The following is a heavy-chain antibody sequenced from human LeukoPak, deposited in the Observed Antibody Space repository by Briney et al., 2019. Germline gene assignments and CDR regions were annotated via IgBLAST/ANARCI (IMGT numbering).Heavy chain of an antibody. D-gene: IGHD2-15*01. CDR3: ARGGIPRYCSGGSCPNWFVP. CDR2: IIPILGIA. J-gene: IGHJ5*02. V-gene: IGHV1-69*04. CDR1: GGTFSSYA. Sequence: SVKVSCKASGGTFSSYAISWVRQAPGQGLEWMGRIIPILGIANYAQKFQGRVTITADKSTSTAYMELSSLRSEDTAVYYCARGGIPRYCSGGSCPNWFVPWGQGTLVTVSS.